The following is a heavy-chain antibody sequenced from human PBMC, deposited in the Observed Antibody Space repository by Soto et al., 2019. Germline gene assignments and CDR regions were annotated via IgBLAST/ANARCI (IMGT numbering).Heavy chain of an antibody. D-gene: IGHD1-1*01. V-gene: IGHV4-59*01. J-gene: IGHJ4*02. Sequence: QVQLQESGPGLVKPSETLSLTCTVSGGSMSSYYWSWIRQPPGKGLEWIGNVYYSGSTNYNPSLKSRVIISLDTSKKQFSLNLSSVTAADTAVYYCARGREYTLQLDYRGQGTLVTVSS. CDR1: GGSMSSYY. CDR3: ARGREYTLQLDY. CDR2: VYYSGST.